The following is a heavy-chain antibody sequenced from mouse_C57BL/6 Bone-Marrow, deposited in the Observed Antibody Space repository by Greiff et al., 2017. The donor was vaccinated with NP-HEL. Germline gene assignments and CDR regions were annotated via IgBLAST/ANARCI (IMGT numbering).Heavy chain of an antibody. CDR2: IRNKANGYTT. Sequence: EVKLVESGGGLVQPGGSLSLSCAASGFTFTDYYMSWVRQPPGQALEWLGFIRNKANGYTTEYSASVKGRFTISRDNSQSILYLQMNALRAEDSATYYCASSFYGSSFFDYWGQGTTLTVSS. D-gene: IGHD1-1*01. CDR3: ASSFYGSSFFDY. CDR1: GFTFTDYY. J-gene: IGHJ2*01. V-gene: IGHV7-3*01.